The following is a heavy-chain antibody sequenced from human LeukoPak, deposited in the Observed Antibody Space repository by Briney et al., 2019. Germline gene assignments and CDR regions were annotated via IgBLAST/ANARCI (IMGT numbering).Heavy chain of an antibody. D-gene: IGHD4-17*01. CDR1: GVSFNDYY. J-gene: IGHJ4*02. Sequence: SETLSLTCAVSGVSFNDYYWSWVRQTPGKELEWIGEINHSGYTNDSPSLKSRVTLSIDTSRKQFSLNVRSVTVADTGIYYCTRMTTGHDYWGQGTLVTVSS. V-gene: IGHV4-34*01. CDR3: TRMTTGHDY. CDR2: INHSGYT.